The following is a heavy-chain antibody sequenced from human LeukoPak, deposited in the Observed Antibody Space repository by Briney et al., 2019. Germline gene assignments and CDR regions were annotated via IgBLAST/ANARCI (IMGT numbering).Heavy chain of an antibody. D-gene: IGHD3-10*01. CDR2: IDWDDDT. Sequence: SGPTLVNPTQTLTLTYTFSGFSLTTSTMCVNWIRQPPGKALEWLAPIDWDDDTYYSTSRKTRLNISQDTSKNQVVLTMTNMDPVCTATYCCARIRGDPVYFDCRGRGTLGTDCS. CDR3: ARIRGDPVYFDC. J-gene: IGHJ4*02. CDR1: GFSLTTSTMC. V-gene: IGHV2-70*01.